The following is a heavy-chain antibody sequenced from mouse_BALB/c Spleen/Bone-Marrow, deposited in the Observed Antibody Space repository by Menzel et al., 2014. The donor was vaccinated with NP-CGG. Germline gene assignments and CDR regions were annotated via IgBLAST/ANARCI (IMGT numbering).Heavy chain of an antibody. V-gene: IGHV4-1*02. Sequence: EVKLEESGGGLVQPGGSLKLSCTASGFDFSRCWMSWVRQAPGKGLQWIGEINPESSTINYTPSLKDKFIISRDNAKNTLYLQMSKVRSEDTALYYCTRLTYYGLSDYWGQGTTLTVSS. D-gene: IGHD1-2*01. J-gene: IGHJ2*01. CDR1: GFDFSRCW. CDR3: TRLTYYGLSDY. CDR2: INPESSTI.